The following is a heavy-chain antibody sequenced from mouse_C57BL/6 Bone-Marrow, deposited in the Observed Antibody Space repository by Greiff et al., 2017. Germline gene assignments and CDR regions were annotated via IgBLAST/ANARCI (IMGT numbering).Heavy chain of an antibody. CDR2: IHPDSGST. Sequence: VQLQQPGAGLVKPGASLKFSCAASGFTFSSYWMHWVQQTPGQGLEWIGIIHPDSGSTNYTEKVKGQATLTVDKSSSTACMQLSSLTSEDSAVYYCAFPRDYWGKDTTLTVSS. CDR3: AFPRDY. J-gene: IGHJ2*01. CDR1: GFTFSSYW. V-gene: IGHV1-64*01.